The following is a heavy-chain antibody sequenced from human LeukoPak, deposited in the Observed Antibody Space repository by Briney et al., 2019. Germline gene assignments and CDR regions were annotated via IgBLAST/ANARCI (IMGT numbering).Heavy chain of an antibody. J-gene: IGHJ6*03. V-gene: IGHV3-15*01. Sequence: GGSLRLSCAASGLTFSNAWMSWVRQAPGKGLEWVGRIKSKTDGGTTDYAAPVKGRFTISRDDSKNTLYLQMNSLKTEDTAVYYCTTDYGSGSYSTYYYYMDVWGKGTTVTVSS. CDR3: TTDYGSGSYSTYYYYMDV. CDR2: IKSKTDGGTT. CDR1: GLTFSNAW. D-gene: IGHD3-10*01.